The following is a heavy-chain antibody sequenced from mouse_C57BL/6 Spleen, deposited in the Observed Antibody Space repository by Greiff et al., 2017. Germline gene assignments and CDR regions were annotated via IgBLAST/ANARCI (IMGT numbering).Heavy chain of an antibody. CDR1: GFTFSNYW. CDR2: IRLKSDNYAT. D-gene: IGHD1-1*01. CDR3: SSWEVFAY. V-gene: IGHV6-3*01. J-gene: IGHJ3*01. Sequence: EVKLVESGGGLVQPGGSMKLSCVASGFTFSNYWMNWVRQSPEKGLEWVAQIRLKSDNYATHYAESVKGRFTISRDDSKSSVYLQMNNLRAEDTGMYYCSSWEVFAYWGQGTLVTVSA.